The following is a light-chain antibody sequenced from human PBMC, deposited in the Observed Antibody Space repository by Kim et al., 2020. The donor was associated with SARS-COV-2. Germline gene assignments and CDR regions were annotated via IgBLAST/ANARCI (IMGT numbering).Light chain of an antibody. CDR3: HQYHTWPYS. J-gene: IGKJ2*03. CDR2: GAS. CDR1: ESVGTS. V-gene: IGKV3-15*01. Sequence: SASPGEPVTLSCRATESVGTSLAWYQQRPGQAPTLLIYGASTRATGIPARFTGSGSGSQFTLTIRGLQSEDFAVYHCHQYHTWPYSFGRGTKLEI.